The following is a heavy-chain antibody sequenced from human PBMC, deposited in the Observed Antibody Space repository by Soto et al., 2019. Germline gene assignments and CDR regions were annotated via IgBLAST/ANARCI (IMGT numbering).Heavy chain of an antibody. CDR3: ARRDSSGFPDY. D-gene: IGHD3-22*01. CDR2: ISGSGATT. J-gene: IGHJ4*02. CDR1: GFTFSSSA. Sequence: GGSLRLSCAASGFTFSSSAMSWVRQAPGKGLEWVAGISGSGATTYYADSVKGQVTMSVDKSISTAWLQWSSLKASDTAMYYCARRDSSGFPDYWGQGTLVTVSS. V-gene: IGHV3-23*01.